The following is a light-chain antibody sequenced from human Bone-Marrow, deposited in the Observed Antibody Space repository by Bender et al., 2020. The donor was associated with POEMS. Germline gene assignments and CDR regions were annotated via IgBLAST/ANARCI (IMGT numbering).Light chain of an antibody. CDR3: QLWDNSIDFWV. CDR1: RLGDKY. Sequence: SYELTQPPSVSVSPGQTASVVCSGDRLGDKYASWYQQKPGQSPVLVIYQDRLRPSGIPERFSGSKSGNTATLTISGVEAGDEADYYCQLWDNSIDFWVFGGGTKLTVL. CDR2: QDR. V-gene: IGLV3-1*01. J-gene: IGLJ3*02.